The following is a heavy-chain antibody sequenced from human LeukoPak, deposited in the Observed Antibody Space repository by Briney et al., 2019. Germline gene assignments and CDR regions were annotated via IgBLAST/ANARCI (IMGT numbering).Heavy chain of an antibody. CDR3: ARQPSATAAFDI. J-gene: IGHJ3*02. D-gene: IGHD5-18*01. V-gene: IGHV4-61*05. Sequence: PSETLSLTCSVSGASISNTNYYWGWIRQPPGKGLEWIAYIHSNGNTNYNPSFKSRVTVSVDTSKNQLSLRLTSVAAADTAIYYCARQPSATAAFDIWGQGTMVIVSS. CDR1: GASISNTNYY. CDR2: IHSNGNT.